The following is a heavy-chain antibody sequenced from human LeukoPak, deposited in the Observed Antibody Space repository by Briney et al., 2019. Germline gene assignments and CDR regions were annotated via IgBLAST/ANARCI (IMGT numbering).Heavy chain of an antibody. CDR1: GGTFSSYA. V-gene: IGHV1-69*13. Sequence: SVKVSCKASGGTFSSYAISWVRQAPGQGLEWMEGIIPIFGTANYARKFQGRVTITADESTSTAYMELSSLRSEDTAVYYCAWGGRLQLSVDAFDIWGQGTMVTVSS. D-gene: IGHD5-24*01. J-gene: IGHJ3*02. CDR2: IIPIFGTA. CDR3: AWGGRLQLSVDAFDI.